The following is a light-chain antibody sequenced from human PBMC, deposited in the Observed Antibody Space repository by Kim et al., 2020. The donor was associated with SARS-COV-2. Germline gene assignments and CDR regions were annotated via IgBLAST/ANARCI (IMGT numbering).Light chain of an antibody. J-gene: IGKJ1*01. CDR1: QSISTN. V-gene: IGKV3-15*01. CDR3: QQYNNWPPKT. Sequence: SPGDRATLSCRASQSISTNLAWYQQKPGQSPRLLIYGASTRATGIPARFSGSGSGTEFTLTISSLQSEDFAVYYCQQYNNWPPKTFGQGTKVDIK. CDR2: GAS.